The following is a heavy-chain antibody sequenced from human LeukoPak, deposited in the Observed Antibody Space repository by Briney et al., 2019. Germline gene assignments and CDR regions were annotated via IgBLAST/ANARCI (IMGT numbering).Heavy chain of an antibody. CDR3: AKGSRYCSGGSCYPEDY. Sequence: GSLRLSCAASGFTFSSYGMHWVRQAPGKGLEWVAVISYDGSNKYYADSVKGRFTISRDNSKNTLYLQMNSLRAEDTAVYYCAKGSRYCSGGSCYPEDYWGQGTLVTVSS. D-gene: IGHD2-15*01. J-gene: IGHJ4*02. CDR1: GFTFSSYG. V-gene: IGHV3-30*18. CDR2: ISYDGSNK.